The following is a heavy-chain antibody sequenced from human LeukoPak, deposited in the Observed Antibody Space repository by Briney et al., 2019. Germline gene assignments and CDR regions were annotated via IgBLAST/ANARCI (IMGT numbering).Heavy chain of an antibody. CDR3: VRVDQQYYFDY. V-gene: IGHV3-72*01. Sequence: GGSLRLSCAASGFTFRDHYMDWVRQAPGKGLEWVGRTRNKANGYTTEYAASVKGRFTISRDDSKNSLYLKMNSLKTEDTAVYYCVRVDQQYYFDYWGPGTLVTVSS. CDR1: GFTFRDHY. J-gene: IGHJ4*02. D-gene: IGHD2-2*01. CDR2: TRNKANGYTT.